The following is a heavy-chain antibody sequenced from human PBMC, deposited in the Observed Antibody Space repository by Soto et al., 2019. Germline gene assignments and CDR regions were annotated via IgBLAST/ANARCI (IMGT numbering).Heavy chain of an antibody. V-gene: IGHV3-11*01. Sequence: QVQLVESGGGLVKPGGSLRLSCAASGFTFSDYYMSWIRQAPGKGLEWVSYISSSGSTIYYADSVKGRFTISRDNAKNPLYMQMNGLRVEDTAVYYCARERNRKLNEADVWGKGTTVTASS. CDR1: GFTFSDYY. CDR2: ISSSGSTI. CDR3: ARERNRKLNEADV. D-gene: IGHD1-1*01. J-gene: IGHJ6*04.